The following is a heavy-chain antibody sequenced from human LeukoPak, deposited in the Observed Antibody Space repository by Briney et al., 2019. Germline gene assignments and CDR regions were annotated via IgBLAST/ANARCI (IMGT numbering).Heavy chain of an antibody. CDR3: AREGGYSGYEFDY. D-gene: IGHD5-12*01. Sequence: SVKVSCKASGGTFSSYAISWVRQAPGQGLEWMGGIIPIFGTANYAQKFQGRVTITADKSTSTAYMELSSLRSEDTAVYYCAREGGYSGYEFDYWGQGTLVTVSS. J-gene: IGHJ4*02. V-gene: IGHV1-69*06. CDR2: IIPIFGTA. CDR1: GGTFSSYA.